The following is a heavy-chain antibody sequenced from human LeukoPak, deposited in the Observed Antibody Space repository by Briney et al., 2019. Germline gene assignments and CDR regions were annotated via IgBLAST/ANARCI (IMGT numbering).Heavy chain of an antibody. Sequence: KSSETLSLTCTVSGGSITSGGYCWSWIRQHPGKGLEWIGYVCHDGGTSYNPSLKSRVTVAIDTSKNQFSLKLNSVTAADTAVFYCAKEGRDSGGYNGWFEPWGQGTLVTVSS. CDR2: VCHDGGT. CDR3: AKEGRDSGGYNGWFEP. V-gene: IGHV4-31*03. CDR1: GGSITSGGYC. D-gene: IGHD2-15*01. J-gene: IGHJ5*02.